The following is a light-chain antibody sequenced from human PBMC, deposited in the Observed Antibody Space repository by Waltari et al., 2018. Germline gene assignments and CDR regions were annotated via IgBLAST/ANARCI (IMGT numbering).Light chain of an antibody. J-gene: IGKJ1*01. CDR2: EAS. Sequence: DIQMTQSPSSLSASVGGRVTITCRVSQGISNSLAWYQQTPEKAPKLLLYEASKLESGVPSRFSGGGSGTDFSLTISSLQPEDFATYYCQQYYETPRTFGQGTKVEIK. CDR1: QGISNS. V-gene: IGKV1-NL1*01. CDR3: QQYYETPRT.